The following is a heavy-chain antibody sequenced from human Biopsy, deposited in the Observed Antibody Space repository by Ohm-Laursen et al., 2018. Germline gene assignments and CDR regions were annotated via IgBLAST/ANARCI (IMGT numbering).Heavy chain of an antibody. J-gene: IGHJ4*02. V-gene: IGHV4-31*03. D-gene: IGHD5-12*01. Sequence: SQTLSLTCTVSGDSISSGGHFWSWIRQFPGKGLEWIAYIYHTGSTYYNPSLKSRLSIAIDTSKNQFSVIRRSVTAADTAVYYCARADMVTTIVDYWGQGTLVTVSS. CDR2: IYHTGST. CDR3: ARADMVTTIVDY. CDR1: GDSISSGGHF.